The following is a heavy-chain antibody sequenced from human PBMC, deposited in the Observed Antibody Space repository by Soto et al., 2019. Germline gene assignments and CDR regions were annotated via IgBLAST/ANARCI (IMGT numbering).Heavy chain of an antibody. CDR2: ISWNSGSI. Sequence: GGSLRLSCAASGFTFDDYAMHWVRQAPGKGLEWVSGISWNSGSIGYADSVKGRFTISRDNAKNSRYLQMNSLRAEDTALYYCAKDMGGKGYSYGSYYYYYGMDVWGQGTTVTVSS. CDR1: GFTFDDYA. D-gene: IGHD5-18*01. J-gene: IGHJ6*02. V-gene: IGHV3-9*01. CDR3: AKDMGGKGYSYGSYYYYYGMDV.